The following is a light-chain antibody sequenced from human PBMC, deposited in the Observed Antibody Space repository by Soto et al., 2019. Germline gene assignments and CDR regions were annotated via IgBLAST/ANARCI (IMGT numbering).Light chain of an antibody. CDR1: QGIFNY. Sequence: DIEMTQSPSSVSASIGDRVTITCRASQGIFNYLAWYQQKPGKVPKLLIHGASTLQSGVPSRFSGGRSGTDFTLPISSLQPEDVAPYYCQKYNSAPLTFGGGTKVEIK. CDR2: GAS. V-gene: IGKV1-27*01. J-gene: IGKJ4*01. CDR3: QKYNSAPLT.